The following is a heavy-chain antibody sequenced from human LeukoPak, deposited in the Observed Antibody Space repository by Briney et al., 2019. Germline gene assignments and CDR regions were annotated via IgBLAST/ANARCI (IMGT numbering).Heavy chain of an antibody. CDR2: IYPGDSGT. Sequence: GESLKISCKGSGYSFTSYWIGWVRQMPGKGLEWMGIIYPGDSGTRYSPSFQGQVTISADKSISTAYLQWSSLKASDTAMYYCARRYCSSTSCYTGFDYWGQGTLVTVSS. J-gene: IGHJ4*02. D-gene: IGHD2-2*02. CDR3: ARRYCSSTSCYTGFDY. V-gene: IGHV5-51*01. CDR1: GYSFTSYW.